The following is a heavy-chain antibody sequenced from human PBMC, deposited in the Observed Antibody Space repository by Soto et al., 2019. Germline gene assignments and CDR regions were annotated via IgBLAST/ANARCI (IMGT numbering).Heavy chain of an antibody. Sequence: PSETLSLTCAVYGGSFSGYYWSWIRQPPGKGLEWIGEINHSGSTNYNPSLKSRVTISVDTSKNQFSLKLSSVTAADTAVYYCARGYGGYGAYYFDYWGQGTLVTVSS. J-gene: IGHJ4*02. CDR3: ARGYGGYGAYYFDY. V-gene: IGHV4-34*01. CDR1: GGSFSGYY. CDR2: INHSGST. D-gene: IGHD5-12*01.